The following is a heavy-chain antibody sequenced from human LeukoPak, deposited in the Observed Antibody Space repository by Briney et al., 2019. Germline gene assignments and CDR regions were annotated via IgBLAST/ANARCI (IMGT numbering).Heavy chain of an antibody. V-gene: IGHV3-48*04. CDR3: ARDFSSSWYYYYYYMDV. CDR2: ISSSGSTI. Sequence: GGSLRLSCPASGFSFSTYGMHWVRQAPGKGLEWVSYISSSGSTIYYADSVKGRFTISRDNAKNSPYLQMNGLRAEDTAVYYCARDFSSSWYYYYYYMDVWGKGTTVTISS. J-gene: IGHJ6*03. CDR1: GFSFSTYG. D-gene: IGHD6-13*01.